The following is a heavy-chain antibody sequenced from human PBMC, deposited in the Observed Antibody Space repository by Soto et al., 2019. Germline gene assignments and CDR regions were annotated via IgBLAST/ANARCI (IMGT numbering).Heavy chain of an antibody. CDR3: ARQNSSYYDYVWGSYRYYFDY. V-gene: IGHV4-39*01. J-gene: IGHJ4*02. CDR1: GGSISSSSYY. D-gene: IGHD3-16*02. CDR2: IYYSGST. Sequence: QLQLQESGPGLVKPSETLSLTCTVSGGSISSSSYYWGWIRQPPGKGLEWIGSIYYSGSTYYNPSLKSRVTISVDTSKNQFSLKLSSVTAADTAVYYCARQNSSYYDYVWGSYRYYFDYWGQGTLVTVSS.